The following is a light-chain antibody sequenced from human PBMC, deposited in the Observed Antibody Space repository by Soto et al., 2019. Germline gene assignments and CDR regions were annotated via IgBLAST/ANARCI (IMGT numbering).Light chain of an antibody. V-gene: IGKV3-15*01. CDR1: QSVGST. J-gene: IGKJ5*01. CDR3: QQYNKWPIS. Sequence: QSPDILSVSPGEGATLSCRASQSVGSTLAWYQHKPGQAPRLLIYGATTRAAGLPARFSGSGSETEFTLTISSLQSEDFAVYYCQQYNKWPISFGQGTRLEIK. CDR2: GAT.